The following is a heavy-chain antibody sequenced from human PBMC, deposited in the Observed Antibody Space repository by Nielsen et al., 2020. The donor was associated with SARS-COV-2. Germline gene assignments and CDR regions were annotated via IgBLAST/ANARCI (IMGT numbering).Heavy chain of an antibody. J-gene: IGHJ6*02. D-gene: IGHD6-19*01. CDR3: AKAWLDYYYYYGMDV. CDR1: GFTFSSTY. V-gene: IGHV3-74*01. CDR2: INPSGSGT. Sequence: GGSLRLSCSASGFTFSSTYMDWVRQAPGQGLVWVSRINPSGSGTAYADSVKGRFAVSRDNAENTVVLQIHSLRAEDTAVYYCAKAWLDYYYYYGMDVWGQGTTVTVSS.